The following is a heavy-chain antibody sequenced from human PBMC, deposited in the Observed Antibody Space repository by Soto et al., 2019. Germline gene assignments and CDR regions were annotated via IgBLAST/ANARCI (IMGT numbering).Heavy chain of an antibody. J-gene: IGHJ5*02. CDR1: GFTFSSYS. CDR2: ISSGSSYI. Sequence: PGGSLRLSCAVSGFTFSSYSMNWVRQAPGKGLEWVSSISSGSSYIFYADSVKGRFTISRDNAKKSLYLQMNSLRAEDTAVYYCARDAYNWNYLDVFDPWGQGTLVTVSS. D-gene: IGHD1-7*01. V-gene: IGHV3-21*01. CDR3: ARDAYNWNYLDVFDP.